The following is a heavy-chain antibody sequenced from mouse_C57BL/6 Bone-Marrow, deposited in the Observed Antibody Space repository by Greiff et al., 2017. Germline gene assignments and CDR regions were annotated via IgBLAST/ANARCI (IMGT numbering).Heavy chain of an antibody. V-gene: IGHV1-55*01. CDR3: ASEGMRGRVTWYFDV. J-gene: IGHJ1*03. CDR1: GYTFTSYW. D-gene: IGHD2-2*01. Sequence: QVQLQQPGAELVKPGASVKMSCKASGYTFTSYWITWVKQRPGQGLEWIGDIYPGSGSTNYNEKFKSKATLTVDTSSSTAYMQLSSLTSEDSAVYYDASEGMRGRVTWYFDVWGTGTTVTGSS. CDR2: IYPGSGST.